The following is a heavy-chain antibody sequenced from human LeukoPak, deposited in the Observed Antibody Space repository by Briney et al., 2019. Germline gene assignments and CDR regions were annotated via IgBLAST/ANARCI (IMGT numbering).Heavy chain of an antibody. CDR2: IYSGGST. D-gene: IGHD3-22*01. Sequence: GGSLRLSCAASGFTVSSNYMSWVRQAPGKGLEWVSVIYSGGSTYYADSVKGRFTISRDNSKNTLYLQMNSLRAKDTAVYYCARKYYYDSSGYYPGPFDPWGQGTLVTVSS. V-gene: IGHV3-53*01. CDR1: GFTVSSNY. J-gene: IGHJ5*02. CDR3: ARKYYYDSSGYYPGPFDP.